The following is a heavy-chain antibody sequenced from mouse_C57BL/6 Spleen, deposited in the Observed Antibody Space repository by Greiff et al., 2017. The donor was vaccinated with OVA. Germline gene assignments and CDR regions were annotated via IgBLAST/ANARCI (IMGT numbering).Heavy chain of an antibody. D-gene: IGHD1-1*01. CDR3: ARSTVVATPGV. V-gene: IGHV1-54*01. J-gene: IGHJ1*03. CDR2: INPGSGGT. Sequence: VQGVESGAELVRPGTSVKVSCKASGYAFTNYLIEWVKQRPGQGLEWIGVINPGSGGTNYNEKFKGKATLTADKSSSTAYMQLSSLTSEDSAVYFCARSTVVATPGVWGTGTTVTVSS. CDR1: GYAFTNYL.